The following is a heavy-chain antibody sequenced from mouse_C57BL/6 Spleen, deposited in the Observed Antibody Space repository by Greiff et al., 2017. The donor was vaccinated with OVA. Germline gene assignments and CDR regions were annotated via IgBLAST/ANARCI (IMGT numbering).Heavy chain of an antibody. D-gene: IGHD1-1*01. CDR2: INPSTGGT. CDR1: GYSFTGYY. CDR3: ARGDGSSPAWFAY. J-gene: IGHJ3*01. V-gene: IGHV1-42*01. Sequence: EVQLQQSGPELVKPGASVKISCKASGYSFTGYYMNWVKQSPEKSLEWIGEINPSTGGTTYNQKFKAKATLTVEKSSSTAYMQLKSLTSEDSAVYYCARGDGSSPAWFAYWGQGTLVTVSA.